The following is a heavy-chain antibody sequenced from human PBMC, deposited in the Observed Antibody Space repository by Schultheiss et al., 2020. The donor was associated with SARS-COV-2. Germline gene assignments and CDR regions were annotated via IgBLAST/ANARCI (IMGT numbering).Heavy chain of an antibody. CDR3: ARHPRGYCDDTSCRFNWFDP. D-gene: IGHD2-2*01. CDR1: GYTFTSYA. V-gene: IGHV1-69*06. CDR2: IIPIFGTA. Sequence: SVKVSCKASGYTFTSYAISWVRQAPGQGLEWMGGIIPIFGTANYAQKFQGRVTITADKSTSTAYMELSSLRSEDTAVYYCARHPRGYCDDTSCRFNWFDPWGQGTLVTVSS. J-gene: IGHJ5*02.